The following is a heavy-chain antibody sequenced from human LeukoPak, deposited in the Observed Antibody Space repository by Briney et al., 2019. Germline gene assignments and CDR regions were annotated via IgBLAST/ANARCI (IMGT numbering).Heavy chain of an antibody. CDR3: ANLPAPIVVVPAAISYYYYMDV. CDR1: GFTFSSYG. V-gene: IGHV3-30*02. Sequence: GGSLRLSCAASGFTFSSYGMHWVRQAPGKELEWVAFIRYDGSNKYYADSVKGRFTISRDNSKNTLYLQMNSLRAEDTAVYYCANLPAPIVVVPAAISYYYYMDVWGKGTTVTVSS. J-gene: IGHJ6*03. CDR2: IRYDGSNK. D-gene: IGHD2-2*01.